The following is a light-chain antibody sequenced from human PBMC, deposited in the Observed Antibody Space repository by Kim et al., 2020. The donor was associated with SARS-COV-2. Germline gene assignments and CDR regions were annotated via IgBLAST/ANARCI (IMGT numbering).Light chain of an antibody. CDR1: ESLNSNY. V-gene: IGKV3-20*01. CDR2: GAS. J-gene: IGKJ5*01. CDR3: QQYGGSPMIT. Sequence: LAPGERATLSCRASESLNSNYLAWYQQRPGQAPRLLVYGASSRATGIPDKFSGSGSGTDFTLTISRLEPEDFAVYYCQQYGGSPMITFGQGTRL.